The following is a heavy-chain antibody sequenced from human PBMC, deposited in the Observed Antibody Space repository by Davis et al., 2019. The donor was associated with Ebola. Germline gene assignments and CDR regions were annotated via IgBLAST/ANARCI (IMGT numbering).Heavy chain of an antibody. CDR2: IDPSDSYT. CDR1: GYSFTSYW. V-gene: IGHV5-10-1*01. J-gene: IGHJ6*02. Sequence: KVSCKGSGYSFTSYWISWVRQMPGKGLEWMGRIDPSDSYTNYSPSFQGHVTISADKSISTAYLQWSSLKASDTAMYYCARHSSYSNYYYGMDVWGQGTTVTVSS. D-gene: IGHD4-11*01. CDR3: ARHSSYSNYYYGMDV.